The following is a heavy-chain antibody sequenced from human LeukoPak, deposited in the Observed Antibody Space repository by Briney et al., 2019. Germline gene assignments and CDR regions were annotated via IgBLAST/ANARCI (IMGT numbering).Heavy chain of an antibody. CDR1: GFTFSSYA. Sequence: PGGSLRLSCAASGFTFSSYAMSWVRRAPGKGLEWVSAISGSGGSTYYADSVKGRFTISRDNSKNTLYLQMNSLRAEDTAVYYCAKFYDFWSGYYDLDYWGQGTLVTVSS. CDR3: AKFYDFWSGYYDLDY. J-gene: IGHJ4*02. V-gene: IGHV3-23*01. CDR2: ISGSGGST. D-gene: IGHD3-3*01.